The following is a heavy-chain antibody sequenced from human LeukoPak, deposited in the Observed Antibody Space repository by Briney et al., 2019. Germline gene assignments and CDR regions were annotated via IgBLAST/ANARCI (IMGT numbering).Heavy chain of an antibody. CDR3: ARDLYGDYVEINWFDP. V-gene: IGHV4-4*07. CDR1: GGSISSYY. CDR2: IYTSGST. D-gene: IGHD4-17*01. J-gene: IGHJ5*02. Sequence: NSSETLSLTCTVSGGSISSYYWSWIRQPAGKGLEWNGRIYTSGSTNYNPSLKSRVTMSVDTSKNQFSMKLSSVTAADTAVYYCARDLYGDYVEINWFDPWGQGTLVTVSS.